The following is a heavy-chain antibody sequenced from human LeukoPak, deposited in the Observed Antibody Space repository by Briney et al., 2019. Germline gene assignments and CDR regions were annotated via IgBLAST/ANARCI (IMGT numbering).Heavy chain of an antibody. J-gene: IGHJ4*01. CDR2: ISSSGSTI. CDR3: SAVIRWLGNDY. CDR1: GFTFSSYE. Sequence: PGGSLRLSCAAAGFTFSSYEMNWVRQAPGKGLEWVSYISSSGSTIYYAGSVKGRFTIPRHNAKNSPYLQMNSLRAAHTAVYYCSAVIRWLGNDYWGHGTLVTASS. D-gene: IGHD5-24*01. V-gene: IGHV3-48*03.